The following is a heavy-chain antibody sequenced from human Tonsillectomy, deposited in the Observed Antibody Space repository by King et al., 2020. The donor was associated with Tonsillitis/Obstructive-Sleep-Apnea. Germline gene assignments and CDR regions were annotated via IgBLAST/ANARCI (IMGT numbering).Heavy chain of an antibody. Sequence: MQLQESGPGLVKPSETLSLTCTVSGGSISSYYWSWIRPPPGKGLEWIGYIYYSGSTNYNPSLKSRVTISVDTSKNQFSLKLSSVTAADTAVYYCARAPGYSYGFDYWGQGTLVTVSS. CDR1: GGSISSYY. V-gene: IGHV4-59*01. CDR3: ARAPGYSYGFDY. D-gene: IGHD5-18*01. J-gene: IGHJ4*02. CDR2: IYYSGST.